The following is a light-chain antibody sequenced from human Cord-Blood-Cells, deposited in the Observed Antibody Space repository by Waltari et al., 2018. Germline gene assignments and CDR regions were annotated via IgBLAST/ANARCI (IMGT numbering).Light chain of an antibody. V-gene: IGKV1-39*01. CDR1: QSISSY. CDR2: AAS. Sequence: DIQLSQSPSSPAAAVGDRVTSDCRASQSISSYLNWYQQKPGKAPKLLIYAASSLQSGVPSRFSGSGSGTDFTLTISSLQPEDCATYYCPQTYSTPFTFGPGTKVDIK. J-gene: IGKJ3*01. CDR3: PQTYSTPFT.